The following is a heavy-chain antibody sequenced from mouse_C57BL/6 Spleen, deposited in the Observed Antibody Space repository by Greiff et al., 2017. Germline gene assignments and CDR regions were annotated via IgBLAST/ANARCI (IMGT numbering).Heavy chain of an antibody. CDR1: GYTFPSYW. Sequence: QVQLQQSGAELVKPGASVKLSCKASGYTFPSYWMQWVKQRPGQGLEWIGEFDPSDSYTNYNQKFKGKATLTVDTSSSTAYMQLSSLTSEDSAVYYCAVIYYYGSSYFDYWGQGTTLTVSS. D-gene: IGHD1-1*01. J-gene: IGHJ2*01. V-gene: IGHV1-50*01. CDR3: AVIYYYGSSYFDY. CDR2: FDPSDSYT.